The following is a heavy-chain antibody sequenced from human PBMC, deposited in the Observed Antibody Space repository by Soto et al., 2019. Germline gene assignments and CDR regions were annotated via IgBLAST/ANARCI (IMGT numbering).Heavy chain of an antibody. Sequence: QVQLQESGPGLVKPSQSLSLTCTVSGGSISSGGYYWSWIRQHPGKGLEWIGYIYYSGSTYYNPSLKSRVTISVDTSKDPFSLKLSSVTVADTAVYYCAVSRDGYSMDVWGQGTTVTVSS. J-gene: IGHJ6*02. CDR3: AVSRDGYSMDV. CDR2: IYYSGST. V-gene: IGHV4-31*03. CDR1: GGSISSGGYY. D-gene: IGHD2-2*01.